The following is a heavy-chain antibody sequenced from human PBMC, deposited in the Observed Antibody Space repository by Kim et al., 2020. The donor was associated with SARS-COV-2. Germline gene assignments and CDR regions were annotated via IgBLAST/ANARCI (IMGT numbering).Heavy chain of an antibody. CDR1: GGSISSSSYY. CDR3: ARLGKLVWFGERDSDGFDP. CDR2: IYYSGST. J-gene: IGHJ5*02. D-gene: IGHD3-10*01. V-gene: IGHV4-39*01. Sequence: SETLSLTCTVSGGSISSSSYYWGWIRQPPGKGLEWIGSIYYSGSTYYNPSLKSRVTISVDTSKNQFSLKLSSVTAADTAVYYCARLGKLVWFGERDSDGFDPWGQGTLVTVSS.